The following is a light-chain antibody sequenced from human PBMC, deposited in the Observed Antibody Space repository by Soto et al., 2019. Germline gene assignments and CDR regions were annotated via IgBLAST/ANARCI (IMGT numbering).Light chain of an antibody. CDR3: QTWGTGIVV. CDR2: LNSDGSH. V-gene: IGLV4-69*01. Sequence: QPVLTQSPSASASLGASVTLTCTLSSGHRTYAIAWLQQQPEKGPRHLMKLNSDGSHNKGDGIPDRFSGSSSGAERYLTISSLQSEDEADYYCQTWGTGIVVFGGGTQLTVL. CDR1: SGHRTYA. J-gene: IGLJ2*01.